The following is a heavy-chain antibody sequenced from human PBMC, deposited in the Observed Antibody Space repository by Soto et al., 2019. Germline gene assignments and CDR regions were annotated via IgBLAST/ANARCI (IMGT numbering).Heavy chain of an antibody. J-gene: IGHJ5*02. V-gene: IGHV4-30-2*01. D-gene: IGHD1-1*01. Sequence: SETLSLTCAVSGGSISSGGYSWSWIRQPPGKGLEWIGYIYHSGSTYYNPPLKSRVTISVDRSKNQFSLKLSSVTAADTSVYYCASNYCDSNWFGPWGQGTLVAVSS. CDR1: GGSISSGGYS. CDR2: IYHSGST. CDR3: ASNYCDSNWFGP.